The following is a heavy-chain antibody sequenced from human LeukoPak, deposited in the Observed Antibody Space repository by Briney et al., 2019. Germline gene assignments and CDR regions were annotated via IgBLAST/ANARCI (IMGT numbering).Heavy chain of an antibody. Sequence: GRSLRLSCAASGFTFSSYGMHWVRQAPGKGLEWVAVISYDGSNKYYADSVKGRFTISRDNSNNTLSVQMNSLRPEDTAVYYCARAPEGLRILSADYWGQGVLVTVSS. J-gene: IGHJ4*02. CDR1: GFTFSSYG. CDR2: ISYDGSNK. CDR3: ARAPEGLRILSADY. V-gene: IGHV3-30*03. D-gene: IGHD2/OR15-2a*01.